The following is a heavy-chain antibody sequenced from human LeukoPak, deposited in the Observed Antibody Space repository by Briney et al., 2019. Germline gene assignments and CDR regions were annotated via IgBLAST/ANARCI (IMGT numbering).Heavy chain of an antibody. Sequence: SETLSLTCTVSGGSISSSSYYWGWIRQPPGKGLEWIGTIYYSGSTYYTPSLKSRVTISVDTSKNQFSLKLSSVTAADTAVYYCARVDTGYDIDYYYYMDVWGKGTTVTVSS. CDR1: GGSISSSSYY. J-gene: IGHJ6*03. V-gene: IGHV4-39*07. CDR2: IYYSGST. CDR3: ARVDTGYDIDYYYYMDV. D-gene: IGHD3-9*01.